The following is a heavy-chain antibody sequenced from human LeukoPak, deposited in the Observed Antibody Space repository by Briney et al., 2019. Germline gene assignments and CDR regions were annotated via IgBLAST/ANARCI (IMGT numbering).Heavy chain of an antibody. CDR2: ISDGGT. D-gene: IGHD1-26*01. Sequence: GGSLRLSCAASGFSISTNHMNWVRQAPGKGLDWVSVISDGGTYYADSVRGRFTVSRDNSKNTLYLQMNSLRAEDTAVYYCARGGSYLSAFDIWGQGTMVTVSS. CDR1: GFSISTNH. J-gene: IGHJ3*02. CDR3: ARGGSYLSAFDI. V-gene: IGHV3-53*01.